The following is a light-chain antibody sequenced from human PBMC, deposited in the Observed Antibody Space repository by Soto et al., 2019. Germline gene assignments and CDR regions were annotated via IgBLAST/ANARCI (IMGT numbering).Light chain of an antibody. CDR1: QSVSSN. V-gene: IGKV3-15*01. J-gene: IGKJ4*01. Sequence: EIVMTQSPATLSVSPGERATLSCRASQSVSSNLAWYQQKPAQAPRLLINSASTRATGIPARFSGSGSGTEFTLTISSLQSEDFAVYYCQQYNNWPLTFGGGTKVEIK. CDR3: QQYNNWPLT. CDR2: SAS.